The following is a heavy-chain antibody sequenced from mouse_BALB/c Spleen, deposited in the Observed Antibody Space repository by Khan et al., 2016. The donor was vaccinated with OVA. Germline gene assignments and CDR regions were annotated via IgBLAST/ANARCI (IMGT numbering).Heavy chain of an antibody. D-gene: IGHD1-1*01. J-gene: IGHJ2*01. V-gene: IGHV5-6-4*01. CDR2: ISSGGSYT. CDR1: GFSFSSYS. Sequence: EVHLVESGGGLVRPGGSLKLSCAASGFSFSSYSMSWVRQTPDKSLEWVATISSGGSYTYYPDSVTGRFTISRDNAKKTLYLQMSSLKSEDTAMYYCTSHRGYYGSNPYFDYWGQGTTLTVSS. CDR3: TSHRGYYGSNPYFDY.